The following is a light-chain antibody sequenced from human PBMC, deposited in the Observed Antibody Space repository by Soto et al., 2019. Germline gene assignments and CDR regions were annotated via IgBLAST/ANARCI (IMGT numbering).Light chain of an antibody. J-gene: IGLJ3*02. CDR2: DVS. V-gene: IGLV2-11*01. CDR1: SSDVGDYNY. Sequence: QSALTQPRSVSGSPGQSVTISCTGTSSDVGDYNYVSWYQQHPGKAPKLVIYDVSKRPSGVPDRFSGSKSGNTASLTISGLQAEDEADYYCCSFAGSYTFLVFGGGTKLTVL. CDR3: CSFAGSYTFLV.